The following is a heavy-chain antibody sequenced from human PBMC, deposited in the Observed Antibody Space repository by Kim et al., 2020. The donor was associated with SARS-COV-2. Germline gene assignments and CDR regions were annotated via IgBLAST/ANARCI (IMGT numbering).Heavy chain of an antibody. CDR1: GGTFSSYA. CDR3: TRSNWINSLFEDY. J-gene: IGHJ4*02. D-gene: IGHD1-20*01. CDR2: IIPFVGLT. Sequence: SVKVSCKAFGGTFSSYAISWVRQAPGQGLEWMGRIIPFVGLTNTAQKFQGRVTITADKSTSTCYMEVSSLRSEDTAVYYCTRSNWINSLFEDYWGQGTLVIVSS. V-gene: IGHV1-69*04.